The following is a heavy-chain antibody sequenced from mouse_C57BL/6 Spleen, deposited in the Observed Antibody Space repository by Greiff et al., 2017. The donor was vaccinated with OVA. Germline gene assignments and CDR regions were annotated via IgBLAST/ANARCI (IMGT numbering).Heavy chain of an antibody. D-gene: IGHD2-2*01. CDR1: GFTFSSYG. CDR3: ARRVYYGYDGYYFDY. J-gene: IGHJ2*01. CDR2: ISSGGSYT. V-gene: IGHV5-6*02. Sequence: EVMLVESGGDLVKPGGSLKLSCAASGFTFSSYGMSWVRQTPDKRLEWVATISSGGSYTYYPDSVKGRFTISRDNAKNTLYLQMSSLKSEDTAMYYCARRVYYGYDGYYFDYWGQGTTLTVSS.